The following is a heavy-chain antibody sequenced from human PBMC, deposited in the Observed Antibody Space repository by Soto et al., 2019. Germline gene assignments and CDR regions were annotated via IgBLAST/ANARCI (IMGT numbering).Heavy chain of an antibody. Sequence: QVQLQESGPGLVKPSETLSLTCTVSGGSISSYYWSWIRQPPGKGLEWIGYIYYSGSTNYNPSLTPXAXTXXDTSKTQFSLKLSSVTAADTAVYYCARLWGWFGDYWGQGTLVTVSS. CDR1: GGSISSYY. V-gene: IGHV4-59*08. J-gene: IGHJ4*02. CDR2: IYYSGST. CDR3: ARLWGWFGDY. D-gene: IGHD3-10*01.